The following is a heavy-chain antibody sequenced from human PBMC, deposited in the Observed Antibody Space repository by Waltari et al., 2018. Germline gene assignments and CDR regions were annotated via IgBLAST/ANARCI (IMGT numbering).Heavy chain of an antibody. D-gene: IGHD4-4*01. CDR1: GGSISSYY. CDR2: IYYSGST. Sequence: QVQLQESGPGLVKPSATLSLTCTVSGGSISSYYWSWIRQPPGKGLEWIGYIYYSGSTNYNPALKSRVTISVDTSKNQFSLKLSSVTAADTAVYYCARGESNEGLDYWGQGTLVTVSS. V-gene: IGHV4-59*01. J-gene: IGHJ4*02. CDR3: ARGESNEGLDY.